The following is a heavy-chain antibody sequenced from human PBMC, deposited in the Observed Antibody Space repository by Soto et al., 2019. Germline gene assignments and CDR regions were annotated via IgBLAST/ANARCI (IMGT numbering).Heavy chain of an antibody. D-gene: IGHD3-3*01. CDR3: ARGQAFWTGYYRMPYYFDY. CDR2: LYYSGST. V-gene: IGHV4-61*01. Sequence: PSETLSVTCTVPDGSVSSGSYYWSWIRQPLGKGMEYIGYLYYSGSTNYDPSLKSRVTISVDTPKNQFSLELTSVTAADTAVYYCARGQAFWTGYYRMPYYFDYWGQGTLVTRLL. J-gene: IGHJ4*02. CDR1: DGSVSSGSYY.